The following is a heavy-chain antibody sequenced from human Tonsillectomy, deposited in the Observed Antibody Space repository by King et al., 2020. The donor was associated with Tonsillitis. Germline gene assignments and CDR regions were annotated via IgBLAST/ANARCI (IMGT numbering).Heavy chain of an antibody. CDR2: IYWDDAK. CDR3: AHGWARPMAYSY. J-gene: IGHJ4*02. V-gene: IGHV2-5*02. CDR1: GFSLNIAGVT. Sequence: VTLKESGPTLVKPTQTLTLTCTFSGFSLNIAGVTVGWIRQPPGKALEWLALIYWDDAKLYSPSLKSRLTITKDTSINQVVLTMTNMDPVDTGTYYCAHGWARPMAYSYWGQGTLVTVSS. D-gene: IGHD2-15*01.